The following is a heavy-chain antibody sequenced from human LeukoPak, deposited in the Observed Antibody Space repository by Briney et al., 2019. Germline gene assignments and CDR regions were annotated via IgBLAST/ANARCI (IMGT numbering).Heavy chain of an antibody. CDR1: GGSISSYY. V-gene: IGHV4-4*07. D-gene: IGHD3-22*01. J-gene: IGHJ4*02. CDR3: ARGPPDYYDSSPFDY. CDR2: IYTSGST. Sequence: SETLSLTCTGSGGSISSYYWSWIRQPAGKGLEWIGRIYTSGSTNYNPSLKSRVTMSVDTSKNQFSLKLSSVTAADTAVYYCARGPPDYYDSSPFDYWGQGTLVTVSS.